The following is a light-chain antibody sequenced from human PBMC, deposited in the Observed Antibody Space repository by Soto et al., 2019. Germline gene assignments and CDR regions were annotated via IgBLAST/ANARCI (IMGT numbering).Light chain of an antibody. Sequence: DIQMTQSPSSLSASVGDRVTINCRASQSISSYLNWYQQKPGKAPKLLIYAASSLQSGVPSRFSGSGSGTDFTLTISSLQPEDFATYYCQQSYSTPFMYTFGQGTKLEIK. CDR2: AAS. CDR1: QSISSY. V-gene: IGKV1-39*01. CDR3: QQSYSTPFMYT. J-gene: IGKJ2*01.